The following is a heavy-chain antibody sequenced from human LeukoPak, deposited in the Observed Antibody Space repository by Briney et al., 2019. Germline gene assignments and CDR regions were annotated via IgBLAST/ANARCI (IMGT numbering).Heavy chain of an antibody. CDR2: IYTSGST. D-gene: IGHD3-9*01. CDR1: GGSISSGSYY. Sequence: SQTLSLTCTVSGGSISSGSYYWSWIRQPAGKGLEWIGRIYTSGSTNYNPSLKSRVTISVDTSKNQFSLKLSSVTAADTAVYYCARSVLRYFDRWGQETLVAVSS. CDR3: ARSVLRYFDR. J-gene: IGHJ4*02. V-gene: IGHV4-61*02.